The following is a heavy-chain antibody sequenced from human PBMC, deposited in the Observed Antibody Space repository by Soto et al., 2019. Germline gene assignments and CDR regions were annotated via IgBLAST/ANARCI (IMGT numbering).Heavy chain of an antibody. CDR1: GYTFTSYY. CDR2: INPSGGST. CDR3: ARDQPFPLMAAAGRLPTANFDC. V-gene: IGHV1-46*01. Sequence: QVQLVQSGAEVKKPGASVKVSCKASGYTFTSYYMHWVRQAPGQGLEWMGIINPSGGSTSYAQKFQGRVTMTRDTATSTVYMELSSLRSEDTAVYYCARDQPFPLMAAAGRLPTANFDCWGQGTLVTVSS. J-gene: IGHJ4*02. D-gene: IGHD6-13*01.